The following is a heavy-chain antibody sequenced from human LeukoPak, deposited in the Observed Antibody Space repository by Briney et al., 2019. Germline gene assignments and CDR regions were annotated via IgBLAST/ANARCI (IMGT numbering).Heavy chain of an antibody. D-gene: IGHD6-13*01. J-gene: IGHJ4*02. CDR3: ARWGIAAAGTLRGDYFDY. CDR2: INYSGST. V-gene: IGHV4-59*12. Sequence: SETLSLTCTVSGGSISSYYWSWIRQPPGRGLEWIGYINYSGSTNYNPSLKSRVTISVDTSKNQFSLKLSSVTAADTAVYYCARWGIAAAGTLRGDYFDYWGQGTLVTVSS. CDR1: GGSISSYY.